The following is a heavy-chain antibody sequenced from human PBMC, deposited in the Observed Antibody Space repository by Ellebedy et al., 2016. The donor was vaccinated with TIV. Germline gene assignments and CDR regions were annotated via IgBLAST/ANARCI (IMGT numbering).Heavy chain of an antibody. Sequence: KVSCXASGYSFTSYWIGWVRQTPGKGLEWIGKIYPDDADPTYSPPFEGQVIISADKSTNTAYLQWNSLRASDSAIYYCARRDDFGATQGTQHWGQGTLVSVSS. CDR3: ARRDDFGATQGTQH. D-gene: IGHD4-17*01. CDR2: IYPDDADP. V-gene: IGHV5-51*01. J-gene: IGHJ1*01. CDR1: GYSFTSYW.